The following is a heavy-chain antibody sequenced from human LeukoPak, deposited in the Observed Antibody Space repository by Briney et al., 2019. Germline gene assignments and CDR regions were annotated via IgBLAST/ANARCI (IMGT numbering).Heavy chain of an antibody. D-gene: IGHD2-2*01. V-gene: IGHV4-61*02. Sequence: SETLSLTCTVSGGSISSGSYYWSWIRQPAGKGLEWIGRIYTSGSTNYNPSLKSRVTISVDTSKNQFSLKLSSVTAADTAVYYCARVGLDCSSTSCYLNWFDPWGQGTLVTVSS. CDR3: ARVGLDCSSTSCYLNWFDP. CDR2: IYTSGST. J-gene: IGHJ5*02. CDR1: GGSISSGSYY.